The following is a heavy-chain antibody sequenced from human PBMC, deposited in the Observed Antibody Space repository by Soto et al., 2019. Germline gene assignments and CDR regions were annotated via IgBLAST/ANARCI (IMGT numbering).Heavy chain of an antibody. D-gene: IGHD3-10*01. J-gene: IGHJ6*02. Sequence: QVQLQESGPGLVKPSETLSLTCTVSGGSITNYYCSWFRQPPGKGLEWTGYINYDGYSAYNLSLKRRVTLSMDASKTQFSLMLESVTATDTAVYYCARHGFGPLHGLVDVWGPGTTVIVSS. CDR3: ARHGFGPLHGLVDV. V-gene: IGHV4-59*08. CDR1: GGSITNYY. CDR2: INYDGYS.